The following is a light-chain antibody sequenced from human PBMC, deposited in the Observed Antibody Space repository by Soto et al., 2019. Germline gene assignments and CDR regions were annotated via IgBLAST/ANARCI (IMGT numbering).Light chain of an antibody. CDR1: QSISSY. V-gene: IGKV1-39*01. Sequence: DIQMTQSPSSLSASVGHRVTITCRASQSISSYLNWYQQKPGKAPKLLIYAASSLQSGVPSRFSGSGSGTDFTLTISSLQPEDFATYYCQQSYSTPWVTFGGGTKLEIK. J-gene: IGKJ4*01. CDR3: QQSYSTPWVT. CDR2: AAS.